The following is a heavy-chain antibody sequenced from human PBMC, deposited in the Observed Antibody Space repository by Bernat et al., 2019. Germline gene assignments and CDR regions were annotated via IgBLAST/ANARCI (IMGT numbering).Heavy chain of an antibody. CDR1: GFTFSNAW. CDR2: ISYDGSNK. J-gene: IGHJ4*02. V-gene: IGHV3-30*18. CDR3: AKDRGDFWSGYYTDY. Sequence: VQLVESGGGLVKPGGSLRLSCAASGFTFSNAWMSWVRQAPGKGLEWVAVISYDGSNKYYADSVKGRFTISRDNSKNTLYLQMNSLRAEDTAVYYCAKDRGDFWSGYYTDYWGQGTLVTVSS. D-gene: IGHD3-3*01.